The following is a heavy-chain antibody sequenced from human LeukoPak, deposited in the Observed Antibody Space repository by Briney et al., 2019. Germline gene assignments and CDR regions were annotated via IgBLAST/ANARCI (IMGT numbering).Heavy chain of an antibody. D-gene: IGHD3-9*01. CDR3: ARGVVTGYYKGYFDY. CDR2: IYHSGST. J-gene: IGHJ4*02. CDR1: GGSISSGGYY. Sequence: SQTLSLTCTVSGGSISSGGYYWSWIRQPPGKGLEWIGYIYHSGSTYYNPSLKSRVTISVDTSRNQLSLKLSSVTAADTAAYYCARGVVTGYYKGYFDYWGQGTLVTVSS. V-gene: IGHV4-30-2*01.